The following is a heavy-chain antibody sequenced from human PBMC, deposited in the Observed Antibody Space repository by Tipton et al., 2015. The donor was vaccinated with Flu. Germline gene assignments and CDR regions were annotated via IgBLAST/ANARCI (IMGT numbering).Heavy chain of an antibody. V-gene: IGHV1-69*01. CDR3: ARHGGYNFVYFDY. CDR1: GGIFRSNA. CDR2: ILAIFGTP. D-gene: IGHD5-24*01. J-gene: IGHJ4*02. Sequence: QVQLVQSGAEVKKPGSSVKVSCKASGGIFRSNAISWVRQAPGQGLEWMGGILAIFGTPNYGQRFQGRVTISADESTNTVYMELSSLRSEDTAVYYCARHGGYNFVYFDYWGQGTLVTVSS.